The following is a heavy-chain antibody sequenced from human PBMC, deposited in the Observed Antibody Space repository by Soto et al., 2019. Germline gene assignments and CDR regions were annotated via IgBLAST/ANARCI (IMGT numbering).Heavy chain of an antibody. J-gene: IGHJ4*02. CDR1: GFTFSTYW. V-gene: IGHV3-74*01. CDR2: TCRYGREI. CDR3: VRGTTAWRGMDY. D-gene: IGHD1-1*01. Sequence: GGRLRLSCATSGFTFSTYWRHWVLQAPGTGLVWVSRTCRYGREIYYADSVKGRFTISRDDAKNTLYLQMDSLRVEDTGIYYCVRGTTAWRGMDYWGQGALVTVTS.